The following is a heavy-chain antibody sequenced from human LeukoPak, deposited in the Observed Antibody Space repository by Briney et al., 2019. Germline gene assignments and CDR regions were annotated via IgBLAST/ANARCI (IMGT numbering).Heavy chain of an antibody. V-gene: IGHV4-4*07. CDR3: ASRYYDSSGYTGAFDI. CDR1: GGSISSYY. Sequence: SETLSLTCTVSGGSISSYYWSWIRQPAGKGLEWIGRIYSSGSTNYNPSLKSRVAMSVDTSKNQFSLKLSSVTAADTAVYYCASRYYDSSGYTGAFDIWGQGTMVTVSS. CDR2: IYSSGST. D-gene: IGHD3-22*01. J-gene: IGHJ3*02.